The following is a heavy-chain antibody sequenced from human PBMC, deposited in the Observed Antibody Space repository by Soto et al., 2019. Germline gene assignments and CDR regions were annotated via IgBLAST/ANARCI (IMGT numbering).Heavy chain of an antibody. J-gene: IGHJ5*02. V-gene: IGHV1-18*01. CDR2: ISADNGST. Sequence: QVQLVQSGAEVKSLGASVKVSCKAFGYTFTTYGISWVRQAPGQGLEWMGWISADNGSTKYAERVQGRVTMTTDTSTSTAYMELRSLRSDDTAVYFCARDVEISETRWFDPWGQGTLVTVSS. CDR1: GYTFTTYG. D-gene: IGHD1-1*01. CDR3: ARDVEISETRWFDP.